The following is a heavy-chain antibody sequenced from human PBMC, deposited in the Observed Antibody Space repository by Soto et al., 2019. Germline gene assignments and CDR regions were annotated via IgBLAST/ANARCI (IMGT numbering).Heavy chain of an antibody. J-gene: IGHJ6*02. Sequence: ASVKVSCKASGYTFTSYAMHWVRQAPGQRLEWMGWINAGNGNTKYSQKFQGRVTITRDTSASTASMELSSLRSEDTAVYYCARDFSYGDYYYYGMDVWGQGTTVTVSS. CDR1: GYTFTSYA. V-gene: IGHV1-3*01. CDR2: INAGNGNT. D-gene: IGHD4-17*01. CDR3: ARDFSYGDYYYYGMDV.